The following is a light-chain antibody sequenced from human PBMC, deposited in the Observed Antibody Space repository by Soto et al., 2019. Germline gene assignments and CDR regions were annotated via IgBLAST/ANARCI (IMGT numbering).Light chain of an antibody. CDR1: QTVSNNY. V-gene: IGKV3D-20*02. J-gene: IGKJ1*01. Sequence: EIVLTQSPGTLSLSPGERATLSCRASQTVSNNYLAWYQQKPGQAPRLLIYGASNRATGIPDRFSGSGSGTEFTLTISSLEPEDFAVYYCQQRSHWWTFGQGTKVDIK. CDR3: QQRSHWWT. CDR2: GAS.